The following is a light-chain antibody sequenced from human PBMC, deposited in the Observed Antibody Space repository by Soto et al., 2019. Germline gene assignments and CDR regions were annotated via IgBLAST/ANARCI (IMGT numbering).Light chain of an antibody. Sequence: SYELTQPPSVSVAPGKTARITCGGNNIGSKSVHGYQQKPGQAPVLVISYDSDRPSAIPERFSGSNSGNTATLTISRVEAGDEADYYCQVWDSSSDHVVFGGGTKLTVL. J-gene: IGLJ2*01. CDR2: YDS. CDR3: QVWDSSSDHVV. V-gene: IGLV3-21*04. CDR1: NIGSKS.